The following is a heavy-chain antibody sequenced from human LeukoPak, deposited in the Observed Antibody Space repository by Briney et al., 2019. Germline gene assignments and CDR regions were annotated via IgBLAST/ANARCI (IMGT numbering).Heavy chain of an antibody. CDR1: GYTFTGYY. V-gene: IGHV1-2*02. Sequence: GASVKVSCKASGYTFTGYYMHWVRQAPGQGLEWMGWINPNSGGTNYAQKFQGRVTMTRDTSISTAYMELSRLRSDDTAVYYCARALRYDDSSGYYAYWGQGTLVTVSS. CDR3: ARALRYDDSSGYYAY. J-gene: IGHJ4*02. CDR2: INPNSGGT. D-gene: IGHD3-22*01.